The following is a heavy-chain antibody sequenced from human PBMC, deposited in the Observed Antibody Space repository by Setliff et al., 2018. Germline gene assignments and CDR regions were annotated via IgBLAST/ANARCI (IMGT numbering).Heavy chain of an antibody. CDR3: ARLGQWRVLGFFDY. Sequence: SETLSLTCAVSGGSISSSNWWSWVRQPPGEGLEWIGEIFWSGTTYYNPSLNSRGTISADTSRDQFSLRLSSVTAADTAVYYCARLGQWRVLGFFDYWGQGALVTVSS. CDR2: IFWSGTT. D-gene: IGHD6-19*01. J-gene: IGHJ4*02. V-gene: IGHV4-4*02. CDR1: GGSISSSNW.